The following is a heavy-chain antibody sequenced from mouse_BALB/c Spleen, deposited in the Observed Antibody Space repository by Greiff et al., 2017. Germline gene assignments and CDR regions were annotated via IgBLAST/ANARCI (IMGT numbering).Heavy chain of an antibody. V-gene: IGHV5-17*02. D-gene: IGHD2-3*01. CDR1: GFTFSSFG. CDR2: ISSGSSTI. J-gene: IGHJ3*01. Sequence: DVMLVESGGGLVQPGGSRKLSCAASGFTFSSFGMHWVRQAPEKGLEWVAYISSGSSTIYYADTVKGRFTISRDNPKNTLFLQMTSLRSEDTAMYYCARSGNDPWFAYWGQGTLVTVSA. CDR3: ARSGNDPWFAY.